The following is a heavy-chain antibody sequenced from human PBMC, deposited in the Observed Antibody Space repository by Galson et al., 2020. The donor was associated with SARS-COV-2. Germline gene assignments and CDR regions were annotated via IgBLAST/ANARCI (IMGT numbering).Heavy chain of an antibody. CDR3: ARAPYFSQRYPYPGALDI. J-gene: IGHJ3*02. V-gene: IGHV3-11*01. CDR1: GFTFSDYY. CDR2: ISGSGTTI. Sequence: GESLKISCVASGFTFSDYYMSWIRQAPGKGLEWVSYISGSGTTIYYADSVKGRFTISRDNAKKSVYLQMNSLRVEDTAVYYCARAPYFSQRYPYPGALDIWGQGTVVTGSS. D-gene: IGHD1-20*01.